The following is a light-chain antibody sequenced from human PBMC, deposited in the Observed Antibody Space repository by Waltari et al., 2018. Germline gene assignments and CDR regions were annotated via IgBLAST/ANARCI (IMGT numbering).Light chain of an antibody. CDR1: KLGSRS. CDR2: DES. V-gene: IGLV3-21*04. J-gene: IGLJ3*02. CDR3: QVWDSSGEHLSGM. Sequence: SDVLTQPPSLSVAPGETARITCGGNKLGSRSVHWYQQRPGQAPVLVIYDESDRPSGIPERFSGSKSGNTATLIISRVEAGDEADYYCQVWDSSGEHLSGMFGGGTKLTV.